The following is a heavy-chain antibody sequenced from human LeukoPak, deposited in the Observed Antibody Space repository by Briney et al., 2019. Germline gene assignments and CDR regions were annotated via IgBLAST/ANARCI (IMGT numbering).Heavy chain of an antibody. CDR3: ASQLAIFGVVIPGGY. V-gene: IGHV1-2*02. CDR2: INPNSGGT. Sequence: GASVKVSCKASGYTFTGYYMHWVRQAPGQGLEWMGWINPNSGGTNYAQKFQGRVTMTRDTSISTAYMELSRLRSDDTAVYYCASQLAIFGVVIPGGYWGQGTLATVSS. J-gene: IGHJ4*02. D-gene: IGHD3-3*01. CDR1: GYTFTGYY.